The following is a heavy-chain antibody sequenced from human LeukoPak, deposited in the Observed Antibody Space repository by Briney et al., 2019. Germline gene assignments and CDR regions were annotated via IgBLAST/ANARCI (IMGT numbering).Heavy chain of an antibody. D-gene: IGHD6-13*01. CDR2: IIPIFGTA. CDR3: ARVMGIPIAAAGTGVFDY. CDR1: GGTFSSYA. J-gene: IGHJ4*02. V-gene: IGHV1-69*13. Sequence: GASVKVSCKASGGTFSSYAISWVRQAPGQGLEWMGGIIPIFGTANYAQKFQGRVTITADESTSTAYMELSSLRSEDTAVYYCARVMGIPIAAAGTGVFDYWGQGTLVTVSS.